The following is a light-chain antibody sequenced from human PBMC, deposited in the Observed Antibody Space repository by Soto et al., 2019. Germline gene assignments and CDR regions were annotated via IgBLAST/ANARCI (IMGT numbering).Light chain of an antibody. J-gene: IGKJ4*01. Sequence: EIVLTQSPGTLSLSPGERATLSCRASQSVSSSYLAWYQQKPGQAPRLLIYGVSSRATGIPDRFSASGSVTDFTLTISRLEPEDFAVYYCQQYGSSPLTFGGGTKVEIK. CDR1: QSVSSSY. CDR3: QQYGSSPLT. CDR2: GVS. V-gene: IGKV3-20*01.